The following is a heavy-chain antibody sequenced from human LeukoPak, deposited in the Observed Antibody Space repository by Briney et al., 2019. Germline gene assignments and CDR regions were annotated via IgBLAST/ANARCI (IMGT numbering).Heavy chain of an antibody. D-gene: IGHD6-19*01. J-gene: IGHJ4*02. V-gene: IGHV3-64*01. CDR1: GFTFSSYA. CDR2: ISSNGGST. CDR3: AKDGLRTVAIDY. Sequence: GRSLRLSCAASGFTFSSYAMHWVRQAPGKGLEYVSAISSNGGSTYYANSVKGRFTISRDNSKNTLYLQMNSLRAEDTAMYYCAKDGLRTVAIDYWGQGTLVTVSS.